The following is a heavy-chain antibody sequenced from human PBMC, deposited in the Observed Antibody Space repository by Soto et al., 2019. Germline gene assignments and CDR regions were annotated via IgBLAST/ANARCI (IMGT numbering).Heavy chain of an antibody. CDR2: ITYDGSDK. D-gene: IGHD2-15*01. CDR1: GFTFNKDA. V-gene: IGHV3-30*18. Sequence: QVQLVESGGGVVQPGSGRSLRLSCAAAGFTFNKDAMHWVRQAPGKGLEWVAVITYDGSDKYKWYAESVKGRFTISRDNSRSTRSLEMNSLRPEDMAVYSCVKDRGGSWTFDYWCQGTLVTVSS. J-gene: IGHJ4*02. CDR3: VKDRGGSWTFDY.